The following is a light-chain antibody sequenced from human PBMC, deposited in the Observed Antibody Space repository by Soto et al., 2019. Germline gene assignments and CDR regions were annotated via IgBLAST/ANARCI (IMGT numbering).Light chain of an antibody. CDR1: QSVSSSY. CDR3: LQYGSSRT. Sequence: EIVLTQSPGTLSLSPGERATLSCRASQSVSSSYLAWYQQKPGQAPRLLIYGSTRATGIPARFSGSGSGTDFTLTISRLVLEDFAVYHCLQYGSSRTFGQGTKVDI. V-gene: IGKV3-20*01. CDR2: GS. J-gene: IGKJ1*01.